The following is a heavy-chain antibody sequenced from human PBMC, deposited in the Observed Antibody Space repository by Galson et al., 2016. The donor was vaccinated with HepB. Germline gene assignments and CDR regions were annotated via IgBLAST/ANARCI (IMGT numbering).Heavy chain of an antibody. D-gene: IGHD1-14*01. CDR1: GEPVIDYS. V-gene: IGHV4-34*01. J-gene: IGHJ3*02. Sequence: ETLSLTCGVYGEPVIDYSWNWIRQPPGKGLEWIGEINHSGTTKSNPSLKSRVTISVDTSKSQFSLKLNSVTAADTAIYYCARINRVRTFDIWGQGTLVTVSS. CDR2: INHSGTT. CDR3: ARINRVRTFDI.